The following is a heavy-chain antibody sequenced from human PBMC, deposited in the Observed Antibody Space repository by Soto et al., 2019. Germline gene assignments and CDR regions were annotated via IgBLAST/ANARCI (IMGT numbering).Heavy chain of an antibody. V-gene: IGHV4-30-2*01. Sequence: SETLSLTCAVSGGSISSGGYSWSWIRQPPGKGLEWIGYIYHSGSTYYNPSLKSRVTISVDRSKNQFSLKLSSVTAADTAVYYCARVRVRGIVDYWGQGTLVTVS. CDR3: ARVRVRGIVDY. CDR1: GGSISSGGYS. CDR2: IYHSGST. D-gene: IGHD3-10*01. J-gene: IGHJ4*02.